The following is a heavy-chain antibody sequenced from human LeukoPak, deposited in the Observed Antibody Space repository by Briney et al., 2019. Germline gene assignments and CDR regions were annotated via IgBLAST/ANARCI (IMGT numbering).Heavy chain of an antibody. V-gene: IGHV3-7*01. J-gene: IGHJ4*02. D-gene: IGHD4-17*01. CDR2: IKQDGGQI. CDR3: ARLGARQMLEY. CDR1: EFTFSSYW. Sequence: GGSLRLSCAASEFTFSSYWMSWVRQAPGKGLEWVANIKQDGGQIYYLESVKGRFTVSRDNAKNSLYLQMNSLRAEDTAVYYCARLGARQMLEYRGQGTLVTVSS.